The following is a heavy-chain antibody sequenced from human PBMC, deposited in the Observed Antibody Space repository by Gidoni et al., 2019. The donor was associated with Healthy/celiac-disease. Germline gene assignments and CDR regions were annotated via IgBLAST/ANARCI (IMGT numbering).Heavy chain of an antibody. V-gene: IGHV3-30-3*01. CDR1: GFTFSSYA. J-gene: IGHJ3*02. CDR2: ISYDGSNK. Sequence: QVQLVESGGGVVQPGRSLRLSCAASGFTFSSYAMHWVRQAPGKGLEWVAVISYDGSNKYYADSVKGRFTISRDNSKNTLYLQMNSLRAEDTAVYYCARFSLGVDAFDIWGQGTMVTVSS. CDR3: ARFSLGVDAFDI.